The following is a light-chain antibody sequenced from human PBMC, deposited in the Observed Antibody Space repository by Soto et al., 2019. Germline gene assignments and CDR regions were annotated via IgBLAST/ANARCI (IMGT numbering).Light chain of an antibody. CDR2: AAS. CDR1: QGIANY. CDR3: QKYSSAPWT. V-gene: IGKV1-27*01. J-gene: IGKJ1*01. Sequence: DIQMTQSPSSLSASVGDRVTISCRASQGIANYLAWYQQKPGKVPELLIYAASTLRSGVPSRFSGSGAGKDFTLTISSLQHEDVASYYCQKYSSAPWTFGQGTKVEIK.